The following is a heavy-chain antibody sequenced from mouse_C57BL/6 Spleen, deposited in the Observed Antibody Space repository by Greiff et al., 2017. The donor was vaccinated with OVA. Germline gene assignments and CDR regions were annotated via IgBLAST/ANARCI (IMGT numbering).Heavy chain of an antibody. CDR3: YRTYYDGSYVFDY. CDR2: IYPGDGDT. J-gene: IGHJ2*01. CDR1: GYAFSSYW. D-gene: IGHD1-1*01. V-gene: IGHV1-80*01. Sequence: QVQLQQPGAELVKPGASVKMSCKASGYAFSSYWMNWVKQRPGQGLEWIGQIYPGDGDTNYNEKFKGKATLTVDKSSSTAYMQLSSLTSADSAVSVCYRTYYDGSYVFDYWGQGTPVTVSS.